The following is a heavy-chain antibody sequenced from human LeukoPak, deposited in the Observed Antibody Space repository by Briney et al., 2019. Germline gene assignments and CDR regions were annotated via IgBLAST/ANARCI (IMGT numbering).Heavy chain of an antibody. CDR3: AKAHEYNSSWHSFGYFDY. J-gene: IGHJ4*02. D-gene: IGHD6-13*01. CDR1: GFTFDDYA. Sequence: GGSLRLSCAASGFTFDDYAMHWVRQAPGKGLEWVSGISWNSGSIGYADSVKGRFTISRDNAKNSLYLQMNSLRAEDTALYYCAKAHEYNSSWHSFGYFDYWGQGTLVTVSS. CDR2: ISWNSGSI. V-gene: IGHV3-9*01.